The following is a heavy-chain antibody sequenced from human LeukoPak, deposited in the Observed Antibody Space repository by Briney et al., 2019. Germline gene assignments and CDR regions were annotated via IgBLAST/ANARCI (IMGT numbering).Heavy chain of an antibody. CDR2: IIPILGIA. CDR1: GGTFSSYA. D-gene: IGHD1-7*01. V-gene: IGHV1-69*04. Sequence: ASAKVSCKASGGTFSSYAISWVRQAPGQGLEWMGRIIPILGIANYAQKFQGRVTITADKSTSTAYMELSSLRSEDTAVYYCAGPKKLSYYYGMDVWGQGTTVTVSS. CDR3: AGPKKLSYYYGMDV. J-gene: IGHJ6*02.